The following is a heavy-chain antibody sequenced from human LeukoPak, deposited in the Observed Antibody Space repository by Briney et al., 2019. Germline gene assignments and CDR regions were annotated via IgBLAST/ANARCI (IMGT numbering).Heavy chain of an antibody. D-gene: IGHD3-10*01. CDR2: INLSGGST. CDR1: GYTFTSYY. CDR3: AREGMVRGVIPHYYYGMDV. V-gene: IGHV1-46*01. Sequence: ASVKVSCKASGYTFTSYYMHWVRQAPGQGLEWMGIINLSGGSTSYAQKFQGRVTMTRDTSTSTVYMELSSLRSEDTAVYYCAREGMVRGVIPHYYYGMDVWGQGTTITVSS. J-gene: IGHJ6*02.